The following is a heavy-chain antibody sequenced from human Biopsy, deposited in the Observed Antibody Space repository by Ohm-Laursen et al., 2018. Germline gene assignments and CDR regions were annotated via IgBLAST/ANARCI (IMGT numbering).Heavy chain of an antibody. J-gene: IGHJ6*02. Sequence: SETLSLTCSVSGDSISDSFHFWSWIRQPPGKGLEWIANVYDSGSTNYNPSLKSRVTISLDTSKSQFSLKLNSVTAADTAVYFCTRDVKRYCSGTSCYSGYFGMDVWGQGTTVTVSS. D-gene: IGHD2-2*01. CDR1: GDSISDSFHF. V-gene: IGHV4-61*01. CDR3: TRDVKRYCSGTSCYSGYFGMDV. CDR2: VYDSGST.